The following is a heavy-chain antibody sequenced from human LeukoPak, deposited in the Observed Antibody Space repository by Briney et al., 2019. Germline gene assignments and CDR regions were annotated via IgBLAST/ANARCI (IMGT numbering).Heavy chain of an antibody. Sequence: PGGSLRLSCAVSGFTFGDFAMSWVRQVPGKGLEWLAGTNWNGGSTDYADSVKGRFTVSRDNAKKSLYLQMNGLRAEDTALYHCVREVLQYDNSGSHQYSWFDPWGQGTLVTVSS. J-gene: IGHJ5*02. D-gene: IGHD3-22*01. V-gene: IGHV3-20*01. CDR3: VREVLQYDNSGSHQYSWFDP. CDR2: TNWNGGST. CDR1: GFTFGDFA.